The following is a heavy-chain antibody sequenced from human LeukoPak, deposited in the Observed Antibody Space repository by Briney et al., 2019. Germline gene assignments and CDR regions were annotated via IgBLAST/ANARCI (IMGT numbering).Heavy chain of an antibody. CDR3: SLSKRTSDGSAVDY. D-gene: IGHD5-24*01. V-gene: IGHV1-69*04. CDR1: GGTFNTYD. Sequence: GSSVRVSYKASGGTFNTYDINWVRQAPGQGLEWMGRIIPGLHITNYAQRFHGRVTISADKSTSTTYLELNNLGSEDTAVYFCSLSKRTSDGSAVDYWGPGTLAAVSS. J-gene: IGHJ4*02. CDR2: IIPGLHIT.